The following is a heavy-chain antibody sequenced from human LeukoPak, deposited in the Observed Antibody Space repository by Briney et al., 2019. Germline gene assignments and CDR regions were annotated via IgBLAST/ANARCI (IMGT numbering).Heavy chain of an antibody. V-gene: IGHV3-74*01. D-gene: IGHD2-2*01. J-gene: IGHJ3*02. CDR3: ARDCTSSRCRDAFDI. CDR2: INSDGSYT. Sequence: GGSLRLSCAASGFTFSNYWMHWVRQAPGKGLVWVSHINSDGSYTTYADSVKGRFTISRDNAKNTLYLQMNSLRAEDMAVYYCARDCTSSRCRDAFDIWGQGTMVTVSS. CDR1: GFTFSNYW.